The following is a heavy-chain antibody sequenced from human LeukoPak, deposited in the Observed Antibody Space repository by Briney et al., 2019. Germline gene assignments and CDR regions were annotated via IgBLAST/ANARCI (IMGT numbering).Heavy chain of an antibody. CDR1: GFTFSSYW. Sequence: PGGSLRLSCAASGFTFSSYWMHWVRQAPGKGLVWVSRINSDGSSTSYADSVKGRFTISRDNAKNTLYLQMNSLRAEDTAVYYCARSVGYYDFWSGYFSGYANTPFFDYWGQGTLVTASS. V-gene: IGHV3-74*01. CDR3: ARSVGYYDFWSGYFSGYANTPFFDY. D-gene: IGHD3-3*01. CDR2: INSDGSST. J-gene: IGHJ4*02.